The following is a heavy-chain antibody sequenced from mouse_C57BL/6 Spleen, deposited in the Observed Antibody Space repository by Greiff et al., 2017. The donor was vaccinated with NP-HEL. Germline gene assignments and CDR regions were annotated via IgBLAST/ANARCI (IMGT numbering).Heavy chain of an antibody. CDR1: GYTFTDYY. CDR2: INPYNGGT. D-gene: IGHD1-1*01. J-gene: IGHJ2*01. CDR3: ARSPHYYGSSLDY. V-gene: IGHV1-19*01. Sequence: VQLQQSGPVLVKPGASVKMSCKASGYTFTDYYMNWVKQSHGKSLEWIGVINPYNGGTSYNQKFKGKATLTVDKSSSTAYMELNSLTSEDSAVYYCARSPHYYGSSLDYWGKGTTLTVSS.